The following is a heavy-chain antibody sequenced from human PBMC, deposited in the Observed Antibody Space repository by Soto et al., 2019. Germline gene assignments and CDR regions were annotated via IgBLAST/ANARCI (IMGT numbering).Heavy chain of an antibody. D-gene: IGHD4-17*01. CDR1: GGSFSGYY. CDR2: INHSGST. J-gene: IGHJ4*02. CDR3: ARRFYGDYYFDY. V-gene: IGHV4-34*01. Sequence: PSETLSLTCAVYGGSFSGYYWSWTRQPPGKGLEWIGEINHSGSTNYNPSLKSRVTISVDTSKNQFSLKLSSVTAADTAVYYCARRFYGDYYFDYWGQGTLVTVSS.